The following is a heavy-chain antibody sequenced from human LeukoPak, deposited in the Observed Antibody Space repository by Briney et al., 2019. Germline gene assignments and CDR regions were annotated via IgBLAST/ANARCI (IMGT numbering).Heavy chain of an antibody. Sequence: GGSLRLSCAASGFTFSSYSMNWVRQAPGKGLEWVSYISSSSSTIYYADSVKGRFTISRDNAKNSLYLQMNSLRAEDTAVYYCARVRDYDILTGYYTGTYYFDYWGQGTLVTVSS. CDR3: ARVRDYDILTGYYTGTYYFDY. J-gene: IGHJ4*02. CDR1: GFTFSSYS. CDR2: ISSSSSTI. D-gene: IGHD3-9*01. V-gene: IGHV3-48*01.